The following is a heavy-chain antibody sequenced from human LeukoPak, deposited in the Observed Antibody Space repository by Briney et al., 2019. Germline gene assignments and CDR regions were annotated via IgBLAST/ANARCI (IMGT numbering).Heavy chain of an antibody. CDR2: INHSGST. D-gene: IGHD2-2*01. CDR1: GGSFSGYY. Sequence: SETLSLTCAVYGGSFSGYYWSWIRQPPGKGLEWIGEINHSGSTNYNPSLKSRVTISVDTSKNQFSLKLSSVTAADTAVYYCARGGRIVVVPAASVRNWFDPWGQGTLVTVSS. CDR3: ARGGRIVVVPAASVRNWFDP. J-gene: IGHJ5*02. V-gene: IGHV4-34*01.